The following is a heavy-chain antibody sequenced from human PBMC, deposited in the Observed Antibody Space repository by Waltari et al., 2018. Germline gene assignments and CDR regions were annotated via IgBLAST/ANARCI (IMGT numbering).Heavy chain of an antibody. CDR3: ARGWRSPLSP. Sequence: QVQLQESGPGLVKPSETLSLTCSVSGGSMSNYYWSWIRQPPGKGLEWIGYIDHSGNTNYNPSLKGRVTISIDTSKNQFSLKLISVTAADTAVYYCARGWRSPLSPWGQGMLATVSS. D-gene: IGHD3-10*01. CDR1: GGSMSNYY. J-gene: IGHJ5*02. V-gene: IGHV4-59*08. CDR2: IDHSGNT.